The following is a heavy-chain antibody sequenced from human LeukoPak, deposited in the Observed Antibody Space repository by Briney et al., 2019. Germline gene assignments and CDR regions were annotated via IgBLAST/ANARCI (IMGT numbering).Heavy chain of an antibody. D-gene: IGHD2-15*01. CDR1: GFTFSSYG. V-gene: IGHV3-30*18. Sequence: GGSLRLSCAASGFTFSSYGMHWVRQAPGKELEWVAVISHDERDIHYGDSVKGRFTVSRDNSKNTLYLQMNSLRTEDTAVYYCAKDPYRVVVATGNYLDPWGQGTLVTVSS. CDR2: ISHDERDI. CDR3: AKDPYRVVVATGNYLDP. J-gene: IGHJ5*02.